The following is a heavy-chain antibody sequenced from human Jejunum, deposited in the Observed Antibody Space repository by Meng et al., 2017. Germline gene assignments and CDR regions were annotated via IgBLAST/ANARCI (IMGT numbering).Heavy chain of an antibody. D-gene: IGHD3-22*01. CDR2: ISRSDDTK. J-gene: IGHJ4*01. Sequence: GESLKISCEASGFTFSSYDVSWVRQAPGKGLEWISYISRSDDTKYYADSVKGRFTISRDNAKNTLYLQMNSLRAEDTAVYYCTRIRAYHDDSSGYYDYWGHGTMVTVSS. V-gene: IGHV3-48*03. CDR3: TRIRAYHDDSSGYYDY. CDR1: GFTFSSYD.